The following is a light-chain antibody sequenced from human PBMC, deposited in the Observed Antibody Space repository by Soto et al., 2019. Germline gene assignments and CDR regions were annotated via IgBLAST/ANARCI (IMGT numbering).Light chain of an antibody. CDR2: AAS. CDR1: QSISSY. Sequence: DIQMTQSPSSLSASVGDRVTITCRASQSISSYLNWYQQKPGKAPKLLIYAASSLQSGVPSRFSGSGSGTDFTLTISSLQPEDFATYYCQQSYNTLTTFGGGTKVEIK. V-gene: IGKV1-39*01. J-gene: IGKJ4*01. CDR3: QQSYNTLTT.